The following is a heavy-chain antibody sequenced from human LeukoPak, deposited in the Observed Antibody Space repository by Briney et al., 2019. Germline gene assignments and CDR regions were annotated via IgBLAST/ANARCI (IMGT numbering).Heavy chain of an antibody. D-gene: IGHD1-26*01. CDR3: AKGIRGSDYGSDY. Sequence: GGSLRLSCAASGFTFSSFAMGWVRQAPGKGLEWVPPISASGYSTNYADSVKGRFTISRDNSKNTLYLQMNSLRAEDTAVYYCAKGIRGSDYGSDYWGQGTLVTVSS. J-gene: IGHJ4*02. V-gene: IGHV3-23*01. CDR2: ISASGYST. CDR1: GFTFSSFA.